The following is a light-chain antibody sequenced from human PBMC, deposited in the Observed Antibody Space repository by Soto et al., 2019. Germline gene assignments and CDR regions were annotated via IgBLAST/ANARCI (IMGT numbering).Light chain of an antibody. Sequence: AVVTQEPSLTVAPGRKVILTCGSTTGPVTSDHYAYWFQQKRGQAPRPLVYDTANIFSWTPVWFSGSLVGGKAALTLSSAQPEDEDDYYCSLSYRGGDVFGPGTK. CDR2: DTA. J-gene: IGLJ1*01. CDR3: SLSYRGGDV. V-gene: IGLV7-46*01. CDR1: TGPVTSDHY.